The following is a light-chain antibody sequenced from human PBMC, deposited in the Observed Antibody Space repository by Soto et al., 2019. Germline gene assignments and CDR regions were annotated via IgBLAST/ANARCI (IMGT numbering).Light chain of an antibody. CDR2: AAS. V-gene: IGKV1-39*01. CDR3: QQSYSTPET. Sequence: DIHMTHSPSSPSASLGDRVTISCRASQSISRNLNWYQQKAGKAPKLLIYAASSLQSGVPSRFSGSGSGTDFTLTISSLQPEDFATYYCQQSYSTPETFGQGTKV. CDR1: QSISRN. J-gene: IGKJ1*01.